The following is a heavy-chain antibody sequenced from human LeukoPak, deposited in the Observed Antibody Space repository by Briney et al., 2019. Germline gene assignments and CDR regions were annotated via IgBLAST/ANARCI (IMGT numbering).Heavy chain of an antibody. Sequence: SGPTLVNPTQTLTLTCTFSGFSLSTSGMRVSWIRQPPGKALEWLARIDWDDDKFYSTSLKTRLTISKDTPKNQVVLTMINMDPVDTATYYCARIVGATLDYWGQGTLVTVSS. CDR3: ARIVGATLDY. CDR2: IDWDDDK. V-gene: IGHV2-70*04. CDR1: GFSLSTSGMR. D-gene: IGHD1-26*01. J-gene: IGHJ4*02.